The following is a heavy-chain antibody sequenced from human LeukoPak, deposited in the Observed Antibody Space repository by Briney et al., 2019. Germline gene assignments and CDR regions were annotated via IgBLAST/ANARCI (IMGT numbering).Heavy chain of an antibody. V-gene: IGHV3-30-3*01. D-gene: IGHD2-8*02. CDR3: ARDQVVYAHYYYYGMDV. CDR1: GFTFSSYA. J-gene: IGHJ6*02. Sequence: GGSLRLSCAASGFTFSSYAMHWVRQAPGKGLEWVAVISYDGSNKYYADSVKGRFTISRDNSKNTLYLQMNSLRAEDTAVYYCARDQVVYAHYYYYGMDVWGQGTMVTVSS. CDR2: ISYDGSNK.